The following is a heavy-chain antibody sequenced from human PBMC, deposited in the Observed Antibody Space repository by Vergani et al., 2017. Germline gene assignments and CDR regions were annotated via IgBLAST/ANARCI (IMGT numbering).Heavy chain of an antibody. Sequence: QVQLQQWGAGLLKPSETLSLTCAVYGGSFSGYYWSWIRQPPGKVLEWIGEINHSGSTNYNPSLKSRVTISVDTSKNQFSLMLSSVTAADTAVYYCARSSSTRLNWFDPWGQGTLVTVSS. CDR1: GGSFSGYY. CDR3: ARSSSTRLNWFDP. J-gene: IGHJ5*02. V-gene: IGHV4-34*01. CDR2: INHSGST. D-gene: IGHD2-2*01.